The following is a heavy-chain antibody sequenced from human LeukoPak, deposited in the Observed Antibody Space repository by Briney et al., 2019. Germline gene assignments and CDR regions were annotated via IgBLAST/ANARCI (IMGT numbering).Heavy chain of an antibody. CDR1: GGSISSYY. V-gene: IGHV4-4*07. CDR2: IYASGST. CDR3: AXVXXXXXFDX. Sequence: SETLSPTCTVSGGSISSYYWSWIRQPAGKGLEWIGRIYASGSTNYNPSLKSRVTMSVDTSKNQFSLKLSSVTAADTAVYYCAXVXXXXXFDXXXXGXLVTVS. J-gene: IGHJ4*02.